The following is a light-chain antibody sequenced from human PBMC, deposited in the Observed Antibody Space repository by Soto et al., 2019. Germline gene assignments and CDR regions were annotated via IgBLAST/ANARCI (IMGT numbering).Light chain of an antibody. J-gene: IGKJ4*01. Sequence: DVQMTQSASSLSSSVGASVPITCRASQSISSYLNWYQQKPGKAPKLLIYAASSLHSGVPSRFSGSGAGTDFTLTISSLQPEDFATYYCQQSYSSPLTFGGGTKVDIK. CDR2: AAS. CDR1: QSISSY. V-gene: IGKV1-39*01. CDR3: QQSYSSPLT.